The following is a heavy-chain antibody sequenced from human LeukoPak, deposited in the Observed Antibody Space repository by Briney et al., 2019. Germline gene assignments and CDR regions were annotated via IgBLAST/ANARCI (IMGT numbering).Heavy chain of an antibody. CDR2: IYRSGTT. V-gene: IGHV4-59*01. D-gene: IGHD6-19*01. CDR3: AGEGYASGWYPD. J-gene: IGHJ4*02. Sequence: PSETLSLTCTVSGASITSSYWNWIRQAPGKGLEWIGYIYRSGTTNYNPSLSSRVTISVATSKNQVSLKLRSVTAADTAVYYCAGEGYASGWYPDWGQGTLVTVSS. CDR1: GASITSSY.